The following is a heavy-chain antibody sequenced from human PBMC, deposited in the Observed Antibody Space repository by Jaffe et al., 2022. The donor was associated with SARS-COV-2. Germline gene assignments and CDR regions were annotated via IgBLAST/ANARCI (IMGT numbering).Heavy chain of an antibody. CDR2: INPNSGDT. CDR3: AGGPGGKSGNWFDP. V-gene: IGHV1-2*02. CDR1: GYTFTDYY. D-gene: IGHD2-15*01. J-gene: IGHJ5*02. Sequence: QVQLVQSGAEVKKPGASVKVSCKASGYTFTDYYLHWVRQAPGQGLEWMGWINPNSGDTNYAQKFQGRVTMTRDTSITTAYMELSRLSSDDTAVYSCAGGPGGKSGNWFDPWGQGTLVTVSS.